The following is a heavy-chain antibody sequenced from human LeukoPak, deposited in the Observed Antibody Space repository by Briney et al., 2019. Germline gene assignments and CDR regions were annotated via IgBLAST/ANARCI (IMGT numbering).Heavy chain of an antibody. J-gene: IGHJ6*03. Sequence: PGESLRLSCAASGFTFSNYVIHWVRQAPGKGLDWLAVISYDGTNKYYAESVKGRFTISGDHSKSTVDLQMDSLGGADTAVYYCARSPTYYYMDVWGKGTTVTVSS. CDR1: GFTFSNYV. CDR2: ISYDGTNK. V-gene: IGHV3-30-3*01. CDR3: ARSPTYYYMDV.